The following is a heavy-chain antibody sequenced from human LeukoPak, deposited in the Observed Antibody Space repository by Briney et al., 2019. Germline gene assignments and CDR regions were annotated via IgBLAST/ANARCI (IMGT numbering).Heavy chain of an antibody. CDR1: GGSISSSSNY. V-gene: IGHV4-39*07. CDR2: IYYTGTT. J-gene: IGHJ4*02. CDR3: AVETTPFDY. D-gene: IGHD1-1*01. Sequence: SETLSLTCTVSGGSISSSSNYWGWIRQPPGKGLEWIATIYYTGTTYYNPSLKSRVTISVDTSKNQFSLNLRSVTAADTAVYYCAVETTPFDYWGQGTLVTVSS.